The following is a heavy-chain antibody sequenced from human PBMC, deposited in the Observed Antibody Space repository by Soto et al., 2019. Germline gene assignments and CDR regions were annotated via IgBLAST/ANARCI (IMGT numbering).Heavy chain of an antibody. Sequence: GGSLRLSCAASGSTFSTSWMSWVRQAPGKGLEWVAIIKQDEGEKYYVDSVKGRFTISRDNAKNSLYLQMNSLRAEDTAVYYCARDNLGGPGGNLRTSWYDPWGQGTLVTVSS. CDR2: IKQDEGEK. CDR1: GSTFSTSW. J-gene: IGHJ5*02. D-gene: IGHD3-10*01. CDR3: ARDNLGGPGGNLRTSWYDP. V-gene: IGHV3-7*01.